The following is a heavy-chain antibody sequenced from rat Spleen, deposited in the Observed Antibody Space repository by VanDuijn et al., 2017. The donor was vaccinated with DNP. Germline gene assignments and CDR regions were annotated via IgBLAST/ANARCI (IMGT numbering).Heavy chain of an antibody. CDR1: GYSITSNY. CDR3: ARWVRYFDS. D-gene: IGHD1-1*01. Sequence: EVQLQESGPGLVKPSQSLSLTCSVTGYSITSNYWAWIRKFPGNKMEWMGYISYSGGTRYNPSLKSRISITRDTSENQFFLHLNSVTTEETATYYCARWVRYFDSWGQGVMVTVSS. J-gene: IGHJ2*01. V-gene: IGHV3-1*01. CDR2: ISYSGGT.